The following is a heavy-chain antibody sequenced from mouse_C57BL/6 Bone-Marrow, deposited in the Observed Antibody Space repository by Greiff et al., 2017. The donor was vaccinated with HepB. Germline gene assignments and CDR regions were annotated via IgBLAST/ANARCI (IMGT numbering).Heavy chain of an antibody. D-gene: IGHD1-1*01. J-gene: IGHJ2*01. CDR3: ARREAPYYGSSPFDY. Sequence: QVQLQQPGAELVKPGASVKLSCKASGYTFTSYWMQWVKQRPGQGLEWIGEIDPSDSYTNYNQKFKGKATLTVDTSSSTAYMQLSSLTSEDSAIYYCARREAPYYGSSPFDYWGQGTTLTVSS. CDR2: IDPSDSYT. V-gene: IGHV1-50*01. CDR1: GYTFTSYW.